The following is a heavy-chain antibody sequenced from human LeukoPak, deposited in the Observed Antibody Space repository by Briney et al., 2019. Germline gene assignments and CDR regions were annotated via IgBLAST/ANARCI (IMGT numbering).Heavy chain of an antibody. CDR2: IYYSGST. V-gene: IGHV4-59*12. Sequence: IPSETLSLTCTVSGGSISSYYWSWIRQPPGKGLEWIGYIYYSGSTNYNPSLKSRVTISVDTSKNQFSLKLSSVTAADTAVYYCARGRRMGTTGRRYYYYMDVWGKGTTVTVSS. CDR3: ARGRRMGTTGRRYYYYMDV. CDR1: GGSISSYY. D-gene: IGHD1-7*01. J-gene: IGHJ6*03.